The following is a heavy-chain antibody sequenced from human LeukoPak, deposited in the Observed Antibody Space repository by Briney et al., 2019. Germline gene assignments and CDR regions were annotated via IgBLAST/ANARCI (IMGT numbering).Heavy chain of an antibody. CDR3: ARDIGYCSSTSCYYYYYYYMDV. Sequence: GASVKVSCKASGYTFTSYGISWVRQAPGQGLEWMGWISAYNGNTNYAQKLQGRVTMTTDTSTSTAYMELRSLRSDDTAVYYCARDIGYCSSTSCYYYYYYYMDVWGKGTTVTISS. CDR1: GYTFTSYG. J-gene: IGHJ6*03. CDR2: ISAYNGNT. D-gene: IGHD2-2*01. V-gene: IGHV1-18*01.